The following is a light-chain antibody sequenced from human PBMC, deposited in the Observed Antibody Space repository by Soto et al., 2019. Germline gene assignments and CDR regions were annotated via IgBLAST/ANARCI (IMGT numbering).Light chain of an antibody. J-gene: IGKJ5*01. V-gene: IGKV3-20*01. Sequence: EIVLTQSPGTLSLSPGERATLSCRASQSVSYYLAWYQQKPGQAPRLLIYASSNRATGIPDRFSGSASGTDFTLTINRLEPEDFAVYYCQLYGISPHFGQGTRLEIK. CDR2: ASS. CDR1: QSVSYY. CDR3: QLYGISPH.